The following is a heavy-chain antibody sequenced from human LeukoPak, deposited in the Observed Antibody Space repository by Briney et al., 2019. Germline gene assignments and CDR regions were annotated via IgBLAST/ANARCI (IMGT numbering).Heavy chain of an antibody. D-gene: IGHD1-26*01. CDR3: AREQRVGATVYFDY. Sequence: PGGSLRLSCAASGFTFSDYYMSWIRQAPGKGLEGVSYISSSGSTIYYADSVKGRFTISRDNAKNSLYLQMNSLRAEDTAVYYCAREQRVGATVYFDYWGQGTLVTVSS. CDR1: GFTFSDYY. J-gene: IGHJ4*02. V-gene: IGHV3-11*01. CDR2: ISSSGSTI.